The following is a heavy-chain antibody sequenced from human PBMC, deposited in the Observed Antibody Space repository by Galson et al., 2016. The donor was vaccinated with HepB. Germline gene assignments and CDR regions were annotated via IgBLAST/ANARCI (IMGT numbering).Heavy chain of an antibody. V-gene: IGHV1-46*01. Sequence: SVKVSCKASGYTFSSYYMHWARQAPGQGLEWMGKINPGGDKTVYAQKFQGRITLTRDTSTSTDYMELGGLRPEDTAVYYCARGSNYAPEYWGQGTLVTVSS. J-gene: IGHJ4*02. CDR1: GYTFSSYY. D-gene: IGHD4-11*01. CDR3: ARGSNYAPEY. CDR2: INPGGDKT.